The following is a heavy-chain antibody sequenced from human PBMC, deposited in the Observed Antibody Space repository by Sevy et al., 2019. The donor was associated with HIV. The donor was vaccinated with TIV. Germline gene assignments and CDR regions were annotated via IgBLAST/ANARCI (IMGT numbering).Heavy chain of an antibody. CDR1: GFTFDDYA. Sequence: GGSLRLSCVASGFTFDDYAMHWVRQAPGKGPECVSGSSWNSGSIGYAESVKGRFPISRDNSKNSLYLQMNSLRVEDTALYYCAKGIGYSNGWYSWFDSWGQGTLVTVSS. D-gene: IGHD6-19*01. V-gene: IGHV3-9*01. CDR3: AKGIGYSNGWYSWFDS. CDR2: SSWNSGSI. J-gene: IGHJ5*01.